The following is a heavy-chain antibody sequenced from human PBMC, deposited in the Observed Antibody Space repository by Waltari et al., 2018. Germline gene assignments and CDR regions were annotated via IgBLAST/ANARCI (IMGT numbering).Heavy chain of an antibody. D-gene: IGHD4-17*01. J-gene: IGHJ4*02. CDR3: AKGLSDGDYDLYYFDY. CDR2: ISYDGSNK. CDR1: GFTFSSYG. Sequence: QVQLVESGGGVVQPGRSLSLSCAASGFTFSSYGMHWVRQAPGKGLEWVAVISYDGSNKYYADSVKGRFTISRDNSKNTLYLQMNSLRAEDTAVYYCAKGLSDGDYDLYYFDYWGQGTLVTVSS. V-gene: IGHV3-30*18.